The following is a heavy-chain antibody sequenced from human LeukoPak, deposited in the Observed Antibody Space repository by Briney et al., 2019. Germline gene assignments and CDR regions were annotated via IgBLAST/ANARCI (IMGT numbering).Heavy chain of an antibody. J-gene: IGHJ3*02. CDR3: ARDYYAHDAFDI. V-gene: IGHV4-59*01. Sequence: SETLSLTCTVSGGSISSYYWSWIRQPPGKGLEWIGYIYYSGSTNYNPSLKSRVTISVDTSKNQLSLKLSSVTAADTAVYYCARDYYAHDAFDIWGQGTMVTVSS. CDR2: IYYSGST. D-gene: IGHD3-22*01. CDR1: GGSISSYY.